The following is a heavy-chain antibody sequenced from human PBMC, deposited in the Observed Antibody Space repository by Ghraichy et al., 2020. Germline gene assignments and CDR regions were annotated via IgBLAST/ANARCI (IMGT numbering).Heavy chain of an antibody. V-gene: IGHV3-53*01. J-gene: IGHJ3*02. CDR2: IYSGGST. CDR1: GFTVSSNY. CDR3: ARDAPRYCSGGSCYSEVSAFDI. Sequence: GWSLRLSCAASGFTVSSNYMSWVRQAPGKGLEWVSVIYSGGSTYYADSVKGRFTISRDNSKNTLYLQMNSLRAEDTAVYYCARDAPRYCSGGSCYSEVSAFDIWGQGTMVTVSS. D-gene: IGHD2-15*01.